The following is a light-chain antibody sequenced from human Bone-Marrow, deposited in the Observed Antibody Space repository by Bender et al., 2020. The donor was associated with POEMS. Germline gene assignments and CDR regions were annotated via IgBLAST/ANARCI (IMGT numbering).Light chain of an antibody. CDR1: SSNIGRDY. Sequence: QSVLTQPPSASGTPGQRVTISCSGSSSNIGRDYVDWYQQVPGTAPKLLIYSDNQRPSGVPDRFYAFKSVTSASLAISGLQSEDEADYYCAAWDAGLSGGVFGGGTKLTVL. J-gene: IGLJ3*02. V-gene: IGLV1-47*02. CDR3: AAWDAGLSGGV. CDR2: SDN.